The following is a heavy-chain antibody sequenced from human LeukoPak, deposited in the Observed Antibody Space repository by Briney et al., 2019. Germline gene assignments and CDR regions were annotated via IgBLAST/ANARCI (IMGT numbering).Heavy chain of an antibody. V-gene: IGHV3-23*01. CDR2: YICSGDRT. D-gene: IGHD3-10*02. CDR3: AKDLGGYYVLDY. Sequence: GGSLRLSCAASGFTFCSYAMSWVRQARGKGLVGVSAYICSGDRTLYAHSVKRGFNIPRDNYKHTLYLQMNSLRGGDAAVYYCAKDLGGYYVLDYWGQGTLVTVSS. J-gene: IGHJ4*02. CDR1: GFTFCSYA.